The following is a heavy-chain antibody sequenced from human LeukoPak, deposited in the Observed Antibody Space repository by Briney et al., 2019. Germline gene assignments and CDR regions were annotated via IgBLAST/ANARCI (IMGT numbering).Heavy chain of an antibody. CDR3: AGAEGEVATIGVDYFDY. CDR1: LGSISSGDYY. J-gene: IGHJ4*02. V-gene: IGHV4-30-4*01. D-gene: IGHD5-12*01. CDR2: IYYSGST. Sequence: NTSETLSLTCTVSLGSISSGDYYWSWIRQPPGKGLEWIGYIYYSGSTYYNPSLKSRVTISVDTSKNQFSLKLSSVTAADTAVYYCAGAEGEVATIGVDYFDYWGQGTLVTVSS.